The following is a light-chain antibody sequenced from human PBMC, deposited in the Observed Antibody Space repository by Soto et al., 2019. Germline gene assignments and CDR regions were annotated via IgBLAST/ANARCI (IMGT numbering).Light chain of an antibody. J-gene: IGKJ2*01. V-gene: IGKV3-20*01. Sequence: EIVLTQSPGTLSLSPGDRATLSCRASQSVSSSDLAWYQQKPGQAPRLLIYGASPRATGIPDRFSGSGSGTDFTLPISRLEPEDFAVYYCQQYGGSPLYTFGQGTKLEIK. CDR1: QSVSSSD. CDR3: QQYGGSPLYT. CDR2: GAS.